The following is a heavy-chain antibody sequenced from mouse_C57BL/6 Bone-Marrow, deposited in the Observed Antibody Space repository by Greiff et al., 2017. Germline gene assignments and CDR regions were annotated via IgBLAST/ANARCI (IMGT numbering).Heavy chain of an antibody. V-gene: IGHV1-55*01. CDR2: IYPGSGST. CDR1: GYTFTSYW. CDR3: ARDGSSYWYFDF. Sequence: QVQLKQPGAELVKPGASVKMSCKASGYTFTSYWITWVKQRPGQGLEWIGDIYPGSGSTNYNEKFKSKATLTVDTSSSTAYMQLSSLTSEDSAVYYCARDGSSYWYFDFWGTGTTVTVSS. D-gene: IGHD1-1*01. J-gene: IGHJ1*03.